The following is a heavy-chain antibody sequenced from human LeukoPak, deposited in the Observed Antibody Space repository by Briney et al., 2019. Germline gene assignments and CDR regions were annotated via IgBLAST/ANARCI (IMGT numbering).Heavy chain of an antibody. J-gene: IGHJ4*02. D-gene: IGHD2-2*02. CDR1: GGSISSGGYY. CDR2: IYYSGST. Sequence: SETLSLTCTVSGGSISSGGYYWSWIRQHSGKGLEWIGYIYYSGSTYYNPSLKSRVTISVDTSKNQFSLKLSSVTAADTAVYYCARAYCSSTSCYIIYYFDYWGQGTLVTISS. V-gene: IGHV4-31*03. CDR3: ARAYCSSTSCYIIYYFDY.